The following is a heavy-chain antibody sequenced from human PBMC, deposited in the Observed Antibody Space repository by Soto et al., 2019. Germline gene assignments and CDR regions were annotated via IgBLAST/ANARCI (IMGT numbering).Heavy chain of an antibody. Sequence: ASVAVSCASSGYSFTNFGISWVRQAPGQGLEWMGWISAYDGNTNYAQNFQGRVTMTTDTSTSTAYMELRSLRSDDTAVYYCARVPDRWGQGTLVTVSS. CDR1: GYSFTNFG. J-gene: IGHJ4*02. V-gene: IGHV1-18*01. CDR2: ISAYDGNT. CDR3: ARVPDR. D-gene: IGHD2-2*01.